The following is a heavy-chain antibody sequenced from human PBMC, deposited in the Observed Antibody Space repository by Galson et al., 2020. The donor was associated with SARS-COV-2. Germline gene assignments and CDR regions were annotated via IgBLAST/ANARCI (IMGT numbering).Heavy chain of an antibody. Sequence: ASVKVSCKASGYIFSSYGVSWVRQAPGQGLEWMGWIHTYNGNTIYAQKVQGRLTMTTDTFTNTAYLELMSLRSDDTAMYYCARSNLEIGGETPFDIWGQGTRVTVSS. D-gene: IGHD1-1*01. CDR2: IHTYNGNT. CDR1: GYIFSSYG. CDR3: ARSNLEIGGETPFDI. V-gene: IGHV1-18*01. J-gene: IGHJ3*02.